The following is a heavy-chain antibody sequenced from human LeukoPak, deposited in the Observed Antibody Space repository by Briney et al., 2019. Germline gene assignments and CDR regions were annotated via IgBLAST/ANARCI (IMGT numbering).Heavy chain of an antibody. J-gene: IGHJ4*02. CDR2: ISGSGGST. Sequence: GGSLRLSCAASGFTFSSYAMSWVRQAPGKGLEWVSAISGSGGSTYYADSVKGRFTISRDNSKNTLYLQMNSLRAEDTAVYYCAKNVPITMVRGVGLGYFDYWGQGTLVTVSS. D-gene: IGHD3-10*01. CDR1: GFTFSSYA. V-gene: IGHV3-23*01. CDR3: AKNVPITMVRGVGLGYFDY.